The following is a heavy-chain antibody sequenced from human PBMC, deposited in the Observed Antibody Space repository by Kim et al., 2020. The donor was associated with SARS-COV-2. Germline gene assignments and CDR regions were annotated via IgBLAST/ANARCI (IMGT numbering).Heavy chain of an antibody. J-gene: IGHJ6*02. Sequence: SVKVSCKASGGTFSSYAISWVRQAPGQGLEWMGGIIPIFGTANYAQKFQGRVTITADESTSTAYMELSSLRSEDTAVYYCARVLVLGDYDPPNYYYYGMDVWGQGTTVTVSS. CDR2: IIPIFGTA. CDR1: GGTFSSYA. CDR3: ARVLVLGDYDPPNYYYYGMDV. V-gene: IGHV1-69*13. D-gene: IGHD3-16*01.